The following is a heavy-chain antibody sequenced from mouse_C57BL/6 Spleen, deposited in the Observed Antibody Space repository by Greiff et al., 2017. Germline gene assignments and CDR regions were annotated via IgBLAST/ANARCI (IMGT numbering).Heavy chain of an antibody. CDR2: IYPGSGST. D-gene: IGHD1-1*01. Sequence: VQLQQPGAELVKPGASVKMSCKASGYTFTSYWITWVKQRPGQGLEWIGDIYPGSGSTNYNEKFKSKATLTVNTTSSTAYMQHSRLTSEDSAVYYCERYLLRYQQDYWGQGTTLTVSS. CDR1: GYTFTSYW. CDR3: ERYLLRYQQDY. J-gene: IGHJ2*01. V-gene: IGHV1-55*01.